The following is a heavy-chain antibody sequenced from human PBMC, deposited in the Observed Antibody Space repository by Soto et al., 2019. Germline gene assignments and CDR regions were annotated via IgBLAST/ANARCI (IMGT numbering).Heavy chain of an antibody. D-gene: IGHD2-2*01. V-gene: IGHV1-69*13. CDR3: ARETYCSSTSCYPPDP. J-gene: IGHJ5*02. CDR2: IIPIFGTA. CDR1: GDTFSSYA. Sequence: SVKVSCKASGDTFSSYAISWVRQAPGQGLEWMGGIIPIFGTANYAQKFQGRVTITADESTSTAYMELSSLRSEDTAVYYCARETYCSSTSCYPPDPWGQGTLVTVSS.